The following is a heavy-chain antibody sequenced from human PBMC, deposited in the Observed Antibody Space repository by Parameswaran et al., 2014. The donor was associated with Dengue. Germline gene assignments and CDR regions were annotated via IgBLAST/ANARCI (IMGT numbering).Heavy chain of an antibody. D-gene: IGHD3-3*01. CDR2: INPSGGST. Sequence: WVRQAPGQGLEWMGIINPSGGSTIYAQQFQGRLTLTRDTSTSTVYMELSSLRSEDTALYYCARDHSGNYDFWSGRYYYSGLDVWGQGTTVTVSS. J-gene: IGHJ6*02. CDR3: ARDHSGNYDFWSGRYYYSGLDV. V-gene: IGHV1-46*01.